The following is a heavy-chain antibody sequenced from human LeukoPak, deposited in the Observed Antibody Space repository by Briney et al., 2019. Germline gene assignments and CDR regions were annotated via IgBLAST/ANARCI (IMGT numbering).Heavy chain of an antibody. Sequence: GGSLSLSCAASGFTFDDYTMHWVRQAPGMGLEWVSLISWDGGSTYYADSVKGRFTIARDNSKNSLYLQMNSLRTEDTALYYCAKDDRPDCSGGSCYPDYWGQGTLVTVSS. J-gene: IGHJ4*02. V-gene: IGHV3-43*01. CDR1: GFTFDDYT. CDR2: ISWDGGST. CDR3: AKDDRPDCSGGSCYPDY. D-gene: IGHD2-15*01.